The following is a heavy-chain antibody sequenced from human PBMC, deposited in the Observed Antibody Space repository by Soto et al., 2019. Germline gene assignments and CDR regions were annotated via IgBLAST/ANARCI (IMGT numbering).Heavy chain of an antibody. CDR1: GFSFSISP. V-gene: IGHV3-30-3*01. D-gene: IGHD7-27*01. J-gene: IGHJ4*02. Sequence: GGSLRLSCAASGFSFSISPMHWVRQAPGKGPEWVALISYDGTNKFYADSVKGRFTISRDNSKSTLYLQVDSLRPEDAAVYYCARDPKTSGGQNWAFNYFDSCGQGTLVTVSS. CDR3: ARDPKTSGGQNWAFNYFDS. CDR2: ISYDGTNK.